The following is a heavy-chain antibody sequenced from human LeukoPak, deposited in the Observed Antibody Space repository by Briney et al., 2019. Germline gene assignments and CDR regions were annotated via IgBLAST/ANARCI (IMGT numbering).Heavy chain of an antibody. J-gene: IGHJ2*01. CDR1: GGSISSYY. Sequence: SETLSLTCTVSGGSISSYYWSWIRQPPGKGLEWIGYIYYSGSTNYNPSLKSRVTISVDTSKNQFSLKLSSVTAADTAVYYCARTGNYGSGSLPFDLWGRGTLVTVSS. CDR2: IYYSGST. CDR3: ARTGNYGSGSLPFDL. V-gene: IGHV4-59*01. D-gene: IGHD3-10*01.